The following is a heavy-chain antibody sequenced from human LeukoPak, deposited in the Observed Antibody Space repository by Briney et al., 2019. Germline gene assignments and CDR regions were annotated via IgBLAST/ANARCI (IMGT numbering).Heavy chain of an antibody. V-gene: IGHV1-58*02. CDR2: IVVGNGNT. Sequence: SVKVSCKASGFTFTNSAMQWVRQARGQRLEWIGWIVVGNGNTNYAQKFQERVTITRDMSTSTAYMELSRLRSEDTAVYYCAAVGATTFWYFDLWGRGTLVTVSS. J-gene: IGHJ2*01. D-gene: IGHD1-26*01. CDR3: AAVGATTFWYFDL. CDR1: GFTFTNSA.